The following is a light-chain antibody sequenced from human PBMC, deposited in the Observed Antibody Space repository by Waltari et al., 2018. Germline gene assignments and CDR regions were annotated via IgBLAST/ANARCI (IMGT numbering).Light chain of an antibody. CDR1: QSIIPY. Sequence: DIQMTQSPSSLSGSVGDRVTSTCRASQSIIPYLNWYQQKPGKPPKLLISSASSLHSGVPSRFSGSGSGTDFTLTISSLQPEDFATYYCQQSYSSPPTFGQGTKVEIK. CDR3: QQSYSSPPT. CDR2: SAS. J-gene: IGKJ1*01. V-gene: IGKV1-39*01.